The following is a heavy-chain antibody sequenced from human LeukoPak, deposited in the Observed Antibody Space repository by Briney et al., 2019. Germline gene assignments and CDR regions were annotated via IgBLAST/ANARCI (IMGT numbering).Heavy chain of an antibody. CDR1: GFTFDDYA. Sequence: GGSLRLSCAASGFTFDDYAMHWVRQAPGKGLEWVSGISWNSGSIGCADSVKGRFTISRDNAKNSLYLQMNSLRAEDTALYYCAKDHYYDSSGYLDYWGQGTLVTVSS. CDR2: ISWNSGSI. CDR3: AKDHYYDSSGYLDY. V-gene: IGHV3-9*01. J-gene: IGHJ4*02. D-gene: IGHD3-22*01.